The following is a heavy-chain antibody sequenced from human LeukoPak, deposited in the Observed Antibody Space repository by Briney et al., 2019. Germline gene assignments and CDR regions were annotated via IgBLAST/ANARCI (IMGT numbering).Heavy chain of an antibody. CDR1: GFTFSDYY. CDR3: ARERQLLATMRFDP. V-gene: IGHV3-11*01. D-gene: IGHD6-6*01. J-gene: IGHJ5*02. Sequence: GGSLRLSCAASGFTFSDYYMSWIRQAPGKGLEWVSYICSSGSTIYYADSVKGRFTISRDNAKNSLYLQMNSLRAEDTAVYYCARERQLLATMRFDPGGQEPWSPSPQ. CDR2: ICSSGSTI.